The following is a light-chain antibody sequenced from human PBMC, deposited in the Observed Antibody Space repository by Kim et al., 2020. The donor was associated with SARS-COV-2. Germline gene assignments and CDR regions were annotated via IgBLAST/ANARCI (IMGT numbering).Light chain of an antibody. CDR2: DAS. CDR3: QYRRT. Sequence: TLSLSPGERATLSCGTSQTVSNYLAWYQQKPGQAPRLRIYDASNRATGIPVRFSGSGSGTDFSLTISNLEPEDFAVYYCQYRRTFGQGTKVDIK. J-gene: IGKJ1*01. CDR1: QTVSNY. V-gene: IGKV3-11*01.